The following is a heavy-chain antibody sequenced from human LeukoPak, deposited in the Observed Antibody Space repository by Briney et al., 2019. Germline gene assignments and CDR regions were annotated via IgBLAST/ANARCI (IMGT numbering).Heavy chain of an antibody. CDR3: ATYSSSWQGLDY. CDR1: GYTFTSYD. CDR2: MNPNSGNT. V-gene: IGHV1-8*01. Sequence: ASVKVSCKASGYTFTSYDINWVRQATGQGLEWMGWMNPNSGNTGYAQKFQGRVTMTRNTSISTAYMELSSLRSEDTGVYYCATYSSSWQGLDYWGQGTLVTVSS. J-gene: IGHJ4*02. D-gene: IGHD6-13*01.